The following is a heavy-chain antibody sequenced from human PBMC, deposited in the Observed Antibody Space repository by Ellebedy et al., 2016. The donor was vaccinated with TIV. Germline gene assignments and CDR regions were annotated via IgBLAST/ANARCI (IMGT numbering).Heavy chain of an antibody. Sequence: GGSLRLXXEASGFTLSNYATTWVRQAPGKGLEWVSSITGTGERTHYADSVKGRFTISRDKSKNTLDLHMTGLRVEDTAVYYCARQGNYYESSAYPTNTYWYFDLWGRGTLVTVSS. D-gene: IGHD3-22*01. CDR2: ITGTGERT. CDR1: GFTLSNYA. CDR3: ARQGNYYESSAYPTNTYWYFDL. J-gene: IGHJ2*01. V-gene: IGHV3-23*01.